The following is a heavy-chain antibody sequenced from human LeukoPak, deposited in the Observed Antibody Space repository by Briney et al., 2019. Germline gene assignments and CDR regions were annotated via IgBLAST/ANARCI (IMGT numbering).Heavy chain of an antibody. CDR2: IYPGDSDT. V-gene: IGHV5-51*01. D-gene: IGHD2-2*01. CDR1: GYSFTSCW. J-gene: IGHJ5*02. Sequence: GESLKISCKGSGYSFTSCWIGWVRQMPGKGLEWMGIIYPGDSDTRYSPSFQGQVTISADKSISTAYLQWSSLKASDTAMYYCARSSTSAIDWFDPWGQGTLVTVSS. CDR3: ARSSTSAIDWFDP.